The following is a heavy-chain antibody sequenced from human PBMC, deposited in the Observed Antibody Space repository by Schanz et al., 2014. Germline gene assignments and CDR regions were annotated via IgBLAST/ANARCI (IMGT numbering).Heavy chain of an antibody. J-gene: IGHJ4*02. CDR1: GFTFSSYG. D-gene: IGHD1-1*01. V-gene: IGHV3-13*01. CDR3: ARGTDWNLHY. CDR2: IGYLGDT. Sequence: VQMVESGGGVVQPGRSLRLSCVASGFTFSSYGMHWVRQAPGKGLEWVSTIGYLGDTYYPDSVKGRFTVSRDSGQNSLYLQMNSLRAGDTAVYYCARGTDWNLHYWGQGALVTVSS.